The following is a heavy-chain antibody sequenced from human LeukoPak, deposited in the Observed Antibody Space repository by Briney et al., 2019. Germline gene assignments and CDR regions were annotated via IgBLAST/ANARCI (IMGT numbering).Heavy chain of an antibody. Sequence: SETLSLTCAVSGGSISSSNWWTWVRQSPGKGLEWIGEIYYSGSTNYNPSLKSRITISVDKSKNQFSLKLSSVTAADTAVYYCARGRGAREGYCTSTSCSSNWFDPWGQGTLVTVSS. CDR1: GGSISSSNW. V-gene: IGHV4-4*02. CDR2: IYYSGST. CDR3: ARGRGAREGYCTSTSCSSNWFDP. D-gene: IGHD2-2*01. J-gene: IGHJ5*02.